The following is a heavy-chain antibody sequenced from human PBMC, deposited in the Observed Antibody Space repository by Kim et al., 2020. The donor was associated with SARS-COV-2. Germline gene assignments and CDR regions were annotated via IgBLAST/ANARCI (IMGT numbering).Heavy chain of an antibody. Sequence: YADSVKCRITICRYNAENSLYLQKNSLSAEDTAVYYGARDRGQSQDAFDIWGQGTLVTVSS. CDR3: ARDRGQSQDAFDI. J-gene: IGHJ3*02. D-gene: IGHD6-19*01. V-gene: IGHV3-11*06.